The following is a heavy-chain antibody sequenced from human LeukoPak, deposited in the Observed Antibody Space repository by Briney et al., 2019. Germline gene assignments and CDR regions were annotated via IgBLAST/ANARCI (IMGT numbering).Heavy chain of an antibody. CDR3: ARGQNLDWLLSGAFDI. CDR2: ISAYNGNT. J-gene: IGHJ3*02. Sequence: GASVKVSCKASGYTFTNYGITWVRQAPGQGLEWMGWISAYNGNTNYAQKLQGRVTMTTDTSTSTAYMELRSLRSDDTAVYYCARGQNLDWLLSGAFDIWGQGTMVTVSS. V-gene: IGHV1-18*01. CDR1: GYTFTNYG. D-gene: IGHD3-9*01.